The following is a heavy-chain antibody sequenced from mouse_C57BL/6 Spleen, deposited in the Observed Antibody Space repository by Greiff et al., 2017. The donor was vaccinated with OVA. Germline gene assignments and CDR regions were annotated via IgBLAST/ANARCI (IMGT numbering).Heavy chain of an antibody. CDR1: GYSITSGYY. CDR2: ISYDGSN. V-gene: IGHV3-6*01. CDR3: ARDDGSYAMDY. J-gene: IGHJ4*01. D-gene: IGHD2-3*01. Sequence: ESGPGLVKPSQSLSLTCSVTGYSITSGYYWNWIRQFPGNKLEWMGYISYDGSNNYNPSLKNRISITRDTSKNQFFLKLNSVTTEDTATYYCARDDGSYAMDYWGQGTSVTVSS.